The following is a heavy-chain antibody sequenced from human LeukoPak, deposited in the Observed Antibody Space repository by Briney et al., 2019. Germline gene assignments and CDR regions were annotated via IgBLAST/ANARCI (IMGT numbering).Heavy chain of an antibody. CDR1: GESSFSSYY. CDR2: INHSGYT. V-gene: IGHV4-34*01. Sequence: SETLSLTCAVYGESSFSSYYWSWIRQNPGGALEWIGEINHSGYTNYNPSLKSRVTLSIDTSKNQFSLRVTSVTAADTAVYYCSRQVVGNDYWGQGTLVTVSS. J-gene: IGHJ4*02. CDR3: SRQVVGNDY. D-gene: IGHD3-22*01.